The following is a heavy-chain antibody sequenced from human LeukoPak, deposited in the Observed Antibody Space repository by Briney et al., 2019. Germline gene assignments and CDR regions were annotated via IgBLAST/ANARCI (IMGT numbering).Heavy chain of an antibody. Sequence: GGSLGLSCAASGFTFSSYAMSWVRQAPGKGLEWVSNISGSGGSTYYADSVKGRFTISRDNSKNTLFLQMNSLRAEDTAVYYCAKDQDFWPDIFDYWGQGTLVTVSS. CDR1: GFTFSSYA. D-gene: IGHD3-3*01. CDR3: AKDQDFWPDIFDY. CDR2: ISGSGGST. V-gene: IGHV3-23*01. J-gene: IGHJ4*02.